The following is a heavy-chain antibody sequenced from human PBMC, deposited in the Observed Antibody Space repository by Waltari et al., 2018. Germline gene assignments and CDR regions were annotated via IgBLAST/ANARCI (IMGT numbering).Heavy chain of an antibody. V-gene: IGHV3-66*01. Sequence: ASGFTVTNSYMTWVRQAPGQGLEWVAVIMSDERTYYADAIKGRFTISRDISKNTLYLHMNSLRVEDTAVYNCASRLVRGVKDVMDVRGQGTTVTVSS. CDR3: ASRLVRGVKDVMDV. D-gene: IGHD3-10*01. CDR2: IMSDERT. CDR1: GFTVTNSY. J-gene: IGHJ6*02.